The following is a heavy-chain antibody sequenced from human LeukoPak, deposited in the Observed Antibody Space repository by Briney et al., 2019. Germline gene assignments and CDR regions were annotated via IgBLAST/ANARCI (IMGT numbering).Heavy chain of an antibody. CDR3: ARMSLGCSSTSCLFYYYYYMDV. CDR1: GYTFTSYD. J-gene: IGHJ6*03. V-gene: IGHV1-8*03. D-gene: IGHD2-2*01. Sequence: GASVKVSCKASGYTFTSYDINWVRQATGQGLEWMGWMNPNSGNTGYAQKFQGRVTITRNTSISTAYMELSSLRSEDTAVYYCARMSLGCSSTSCLFYYYYYMDVWGKGTTVTVSS. CDR2: MNPNSGNT.